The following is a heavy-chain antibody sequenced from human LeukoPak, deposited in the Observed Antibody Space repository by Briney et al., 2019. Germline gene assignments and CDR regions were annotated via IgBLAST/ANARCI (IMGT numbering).Heavy chain of an antibody. CDR3: AKAVAELRYYYYGIDV. J-gene: IGHJ6*02. V-gene: IGHV3-23*01. D-gene: IGHD6-19*01. CDR1: GFTFSSYA. Sequence: GGSLRLSCAASGFTFSSYAMSWVRQAPGKGLEWVSAISGSGGSTYYADSVKGRFTISRDNSKNTLYLQMNSLRAEDTAVYYCAKAVAELRYYYYGIDVWGQGTTVTVSS. CDR2: ISGSGGST.